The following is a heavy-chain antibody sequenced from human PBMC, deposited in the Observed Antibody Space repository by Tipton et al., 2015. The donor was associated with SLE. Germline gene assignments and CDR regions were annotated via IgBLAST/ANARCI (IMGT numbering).Heavy chain of an antibody. V-gene: IGHV3-48*03. Sequence: SLRLSCAASGFTFRSYEMNWVRQAPGKGLGWVSYIRSSGSSIYYADSVKGRFTISRDNAKNSLYLQMNSLRAEDTAVYYCARELGIVGGTGYYYGMDVWGQGTTVTVSS. CDR3: ARELGIVGGTGYYYGMDV. CDR2: IRSSGSSI. CDR1: GFTFRSYE. D-gene: IGHD1-26*01. J-gene: IGHJ6*02.